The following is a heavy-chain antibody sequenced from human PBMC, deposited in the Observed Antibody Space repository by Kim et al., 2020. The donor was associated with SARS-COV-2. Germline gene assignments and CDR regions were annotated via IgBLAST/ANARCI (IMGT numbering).Heavy chain of an antibody. CDR1: GFTFSSYQ. D-gene: IGHD5-12*01. Sequence: GGSLRLSCAVSGFTFSSYQMNWVRQAPGKGLEWVSYISGSGNIIYYQDSVKGRFTVSRDNAENSLYLQMNSLRAEDTATYYCARDGGYNGPLYYGLDVWGQGTTVTVSS. V-gene: IGHV3-48*03. CDR3: ARDGGYNGPLYYGLDV. J-gene: IGHJ6*02. CDR2: ISGSGNII.